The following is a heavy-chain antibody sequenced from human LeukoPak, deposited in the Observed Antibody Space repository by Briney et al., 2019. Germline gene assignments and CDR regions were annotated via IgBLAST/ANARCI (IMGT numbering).Heavy chain of an antibody. CDR1: VFNFSSDC. J-gene: IGHJ2*01. Sequence: GGFLRLSCAASVFNFSSDCVSWVRQAPWKGLVWVSHNGRSTRYADSVKGRFTISRDNAKNTVYLQMNSLRVEDTAVYYCARDSNTDWYFDLWGRGTLVTVSS. D-gene: IGHD2-8*02. V-gene: IGHV3-74*01. CDR3: ARDSNTDWYFDL. CDR2: NGRST.